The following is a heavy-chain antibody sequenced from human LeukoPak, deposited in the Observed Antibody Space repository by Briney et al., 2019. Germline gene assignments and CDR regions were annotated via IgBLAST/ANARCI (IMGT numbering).Heavy chain of an antibody. CDR1: GFSFSSYW. CDR3: ARVRGYFDY. J-gene: IGHJ4*02. V-gene: IGHV3-74*01. CDR2: INSDGSNT. D-gene: IGHD3-10*01. Sequence: GGSLRLSCADSGFSFSSYWMHWVRPAPRKGLVWVSRINSDGSNTSYAVSVKGRFTISRAKAKNTLYLQMNSLRAEDTAVYYCARVRGYFDYWGQGTLVTVSS.